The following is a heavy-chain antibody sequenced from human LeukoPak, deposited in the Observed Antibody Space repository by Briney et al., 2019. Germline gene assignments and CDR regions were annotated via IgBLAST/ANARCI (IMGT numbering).Heavy chain of an antibody. CDR1: GFTFSSYG. CDR2: ISGSGGST. Sequence: PGGSLRLSCAASGFTFSSYGMSWVRQAPGKGLEWVSAISGSGGSTYYADSVKGRFIISRDNSKNTLYLQMNSLRAEDTAVYYCANDGAYYDSSTDAFDIWAQGTMVTVSS. V-gene: IGHV3-23*01. J-gene: IGHJ3*02. CDR3: ANDGAYYDSSTDAFDI. D-gene: IGHD3-22*01.